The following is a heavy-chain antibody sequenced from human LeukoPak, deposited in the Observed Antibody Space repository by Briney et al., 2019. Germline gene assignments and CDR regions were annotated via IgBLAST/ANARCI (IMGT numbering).Heavy chain of an antibody. Sequence: SETLSLTCTVSGGSISSYYWSWIRQPPGKGLEWIGYIYYSGSTNYNPSLKSRVTISVDTSKNQFSLKLSSVTAADTAVYYCASTTSFYYDSSGYYPWWGQGTLVTVSS. V-gene: IGHV4-59*12. CDR2: IYYSGST. D-gene: IGHD3-22*01. CDR3: ASTTSFYYDSSGYYPW. CDR1: GGSISSYY. J-gene: IGHJ4*02.